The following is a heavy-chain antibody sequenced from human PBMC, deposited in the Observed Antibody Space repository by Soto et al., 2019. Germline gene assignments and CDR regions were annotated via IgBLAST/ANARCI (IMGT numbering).Heavy chain of an antibody. Sequence: GGSLRLSCAASGFTFSSYAMSWVRQAPGKGLEWVSAISGSGGSTNYADSVKGRFTISRDNSKNTLYQQMKSMRAEDTAGYYCASQTRNVEWLFLRVPPPYYYMDVWGKGTTVTVSS. V-gene: IGHV3-23*01. J-gene: IGHJ6*03. CDR2: ISGSGGST. D-gene: IGHD3-3*01. CDR3: ASQTRNVEWLFLRVPPPYYYMDV. CDR1: GFTFSSYA.